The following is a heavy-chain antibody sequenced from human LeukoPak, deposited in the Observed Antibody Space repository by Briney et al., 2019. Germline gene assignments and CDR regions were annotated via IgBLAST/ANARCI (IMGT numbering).Heavy chain of an antibody. CDR2: INHSGST. D-gene: IGHD1-14*01. V-gene: IGHV4-34*01. CDR1: GGSFSGYY. J-gene: IGHJ5*02. Sequence: SETLSLTCAVDGGSFSGYYWSWVRQPPGKGLEWIGEINHSGSTNYNPSLKSRVTISVDTSKNQFSLKLSSVTAADTAVYYCARGFTRRFDPWGQGTLVTVSS. CDR3: ARGFTRRFDP.